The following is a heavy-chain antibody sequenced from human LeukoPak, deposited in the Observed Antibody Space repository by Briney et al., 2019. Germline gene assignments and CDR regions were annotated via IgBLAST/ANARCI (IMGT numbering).Heavy chain of an antibody. CDR1: GFTFSSYS. Sequence: GGSLRFSCAASGFTFSSYSMNWVRQAPGKGLEWVSSISSSSSYIYYADSVKGRFTISRDNAKNSLYLQMNSLRAEDTAVYYCARAITAAFDIWGQGTMVTVSS. V-gene: IGHV3-21*01. CDR3: ARAITAAFDI. CDR2: ISSSSSYI. J-gene: IGHJ3*02. D-gene: IGHD1-14*01.